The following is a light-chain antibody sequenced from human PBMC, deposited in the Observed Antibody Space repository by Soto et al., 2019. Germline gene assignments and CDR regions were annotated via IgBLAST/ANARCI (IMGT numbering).Light chain of an antibody. Sequence: EIVMTQSPSTLSVSPGERATLSCSASQSVSNNLAWYQQKSGQAPRLLIHGASKRATGIPARFSGSGSGTEFTLTISSLQSEDFAVYYCQPYKNWPPITFGQGTRLEIK. CDR1: QSVSNN. V-gene: IGKV3-15*01. CDR3: QPYKNWPPIT. J-gene: IGKJ5*01. CDR2: GAS.